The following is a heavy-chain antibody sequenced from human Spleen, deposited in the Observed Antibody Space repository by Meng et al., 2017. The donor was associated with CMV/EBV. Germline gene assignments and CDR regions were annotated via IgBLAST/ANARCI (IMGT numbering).Heavy chain of an antibody. CDR2: INPHTGTT. CDR1: GYPFSACF. J-gene: IGHJ4*02. D-gene: IGHD6-19*01. Sequence: ASGYPFSACFINWVRQAPGQGLEGMGWINPHTGTTHYAQNFKGRVTMTRDTSISTVYMELTHLRSDDTAVYYCARDRDSSGWYIFDYWGQGSLVTVSS. V-gene: IGHV1-2*02. CDR3: ARDRDSSGWYIFDY.